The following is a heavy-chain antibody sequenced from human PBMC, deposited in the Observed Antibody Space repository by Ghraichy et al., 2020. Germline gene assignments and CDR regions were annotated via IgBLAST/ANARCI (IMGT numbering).Heavy chain of an antibody. V-gene: IGHV1-69*13. Sequence: SVKVSCKASGGTFSSYAISWVRQAPGQGLEWMGGIIPIFGTANYAQKFQGRVTITADESTSTAYMELSSLRSEDTAVYYCATPAPGNYCSSTSCHPYYGMDVWGQGTTVTVSS. J-gene: IGHJ6*02. D-gene: IGHD2-2*01. CDR3: ATPAPGNYCSSTSCHPYYGMDV. CDR1: GGTFSSYA. CDR2: IIPIFGTA.